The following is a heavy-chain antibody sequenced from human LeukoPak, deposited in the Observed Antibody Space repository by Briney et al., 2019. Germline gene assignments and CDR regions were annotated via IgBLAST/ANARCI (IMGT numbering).Heavy chain of an antibody. CDR3: ARDNIVVVVAATTWFDP. Sequence: SVKVSCKASGGTYSSYAISWVRQAPGQGLEWMGGIIPIFGTANYAQKFQGRVTMTTDTSTSTAYMELRSLRSDDTAVYYCARDNIVVVVAATTWFDPWGQGTLVTVSS. V-gene: IGHV1-69*05. CDR2: IIPIFGTA. J-gene: IGHJ5*02. CDR1: GGTYSSYA. D-gene: IGHD2-15*01.